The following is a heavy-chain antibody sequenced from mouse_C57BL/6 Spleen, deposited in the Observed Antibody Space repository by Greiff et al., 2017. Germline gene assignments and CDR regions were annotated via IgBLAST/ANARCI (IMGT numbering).Heavy chain of an antibody. D-gene: IGHD2-4*01. Sequence: VKLQQSGAELVKPGASVKLSCKASGYTFTSYWMHWVKQRPGRGLEWIGRIDPNSGGTKYNEKFKSKATLTVDKPSSTAYMQLSSLTSKDSAVYYCASGGYDSDIAYWGQGTLVTVSA. J-gene: IGHJ3*01. V-gene: IGHV1-72*01. CDR2: IDPNSGGT. CDR3: ASGGYDSDIAY. CDR1: GYTFTSYW.